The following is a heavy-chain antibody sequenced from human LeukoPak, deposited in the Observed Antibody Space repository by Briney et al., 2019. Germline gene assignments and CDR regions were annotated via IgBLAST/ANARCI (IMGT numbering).Heavy chain of an antibody. V-gene: IGHV3-23*01. CDR1: GLTFSSYA. J-gene: IGHJ4*02. Sequence: GGSLRLSCAASGLTFSSYAMSWVRQAPGKGLEWVLAISGSGGSTYYADSVKGRFTISRDNSKNTLYLQMNSLRAEDTAVYYCAKDYDSSGYPDYWGQGTLVTVSS. D-gene: IGHD3-22*01. CDR2: ISGSGGST. CDR3: AKDYDSSGYPDY.